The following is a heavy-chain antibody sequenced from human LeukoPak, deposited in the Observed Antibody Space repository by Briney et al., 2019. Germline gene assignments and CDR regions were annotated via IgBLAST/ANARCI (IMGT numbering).Heavy chain of an antibody. CDR3: ARENDYGNNWFDP. J-gene: IGHJ5*02. Sequence: GASVKVSCKASGYSFSSYYMHWVRQAPGQGLEWMGIINPSGDSTTYAQKFQGRVTMTRDASTRTVYMELSSLRSGDTAVYYCARENDYGNNWFDPWGQGTLVTVSS. CDR1: GYSFSSYY. V-gene: IGHV1-46*01. D-gene: IGHD4-17*01. CDR2: INPSGDST.